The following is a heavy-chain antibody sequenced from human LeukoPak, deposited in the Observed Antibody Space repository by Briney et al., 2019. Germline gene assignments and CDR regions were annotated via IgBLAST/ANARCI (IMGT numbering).Heavy chain of an antibody. CDR3: AQGRGNGAWYFFDY. Sequence: PGGSLGLSCAASGFTFSSYAMNWVRQAPGEGLEWVSVIGGSGYITYYADSVQGRFTISRDNSKNALYLQMNSLRAEDTALYYCAQGRGNGAWYFFDYWGQGTLVTVSS. J-gene: IGHJ4*02. V-gene: IGHV3-23*01. D-gene: IGHD6-19*01. CDR2: IGGSGYIT. CDR1: GFTFSSYA.